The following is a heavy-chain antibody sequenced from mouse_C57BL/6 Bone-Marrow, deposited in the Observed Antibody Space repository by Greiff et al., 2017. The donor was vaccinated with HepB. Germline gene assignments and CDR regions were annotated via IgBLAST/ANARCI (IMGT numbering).Heavy chain of an antibody. Sequence: VQLKESGGGLVQPGESLKLSCESNEYEFPSHDMSWVRKTPEKRLELVAAINSDGGSTYYPDTMERRFIISRDNTKKTLYLQMSSLRSEDTALYYCASITTVVATRYFDVWGTGTTVTVSS. CDR2: INSDGGST. CDR1: EYEFPSHD. V-gene: IGHV5-2*01. CDR3: ASITTVVATRYFDV. J-gene: IGHJ1*03. D-gene: IGHD1-1*01.